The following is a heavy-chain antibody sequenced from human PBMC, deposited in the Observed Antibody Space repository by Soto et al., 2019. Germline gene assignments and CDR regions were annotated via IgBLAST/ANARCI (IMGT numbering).Heavy chain of an antibody. CDR3: ARYLRRVRSGHTYYFDN. Sequence: GASVKVSCKASGYTFTSYDINWARQATGQGLEWMGWMNPNSGNTGYAQKFQGRVTMTRNTSISTAYMELSSLRSEDTAVYYCARYLRRVRSGHTYYFDNWGQGTLVTVSS. J-gene: IGHJ4*02. V-gene: IGHV1-8*01. D-gene: IGHD3-3*01. CDR1: GYTFTSYD. CDR2: MNPNSGNT.